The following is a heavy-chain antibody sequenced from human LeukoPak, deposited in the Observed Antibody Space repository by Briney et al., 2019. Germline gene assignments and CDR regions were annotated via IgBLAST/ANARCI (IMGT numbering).Heavy chain of an antibody. J-gene: IGHJ4*02. V-gene: IGHV3-21*06. CDR2: ISSSSSYI. CDR1: GFTFTSYA. D-gene: IGHD6-25*01. CDR3: APGIAAH. Sequence: PGGSLRLSCAASGFTFTSYAMTWVRQAPGKGLEWISFISSSSSYIYYADSVKGRFTISRDNAKNLLYLQMNSLRAEDTAVYYCAPGIAAHWGQGTLVTASS.